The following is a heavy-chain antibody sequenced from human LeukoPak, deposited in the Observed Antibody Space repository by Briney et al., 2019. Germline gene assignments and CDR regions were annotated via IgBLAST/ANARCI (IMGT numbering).Heavy chain of an antibody. D-gene: IGHD2-15*01. V-gene: IGHV6-1*01. J-gene: IGHJ6*03. CDR3: AREREYCSGGSCPLQDYYYMDV. Sequence: SQTLSLTCAISGDSVSSNSAAWNWIRQSPARGLEWLGRTYYRSKWYNDYAVSVKSRITINPDTSKNQFSLQLNSVTPEDTAVYYCAREREYCSGGSCPLQDYYYMDVWGKGTTVTVSS. CDR2: TYYRSKWYN. CDR1: GDSVSSNSAA.